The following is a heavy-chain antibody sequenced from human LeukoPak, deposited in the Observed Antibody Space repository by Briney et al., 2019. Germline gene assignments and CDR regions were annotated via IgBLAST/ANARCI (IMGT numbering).Heavy chain of an antibody. CDR1: GFTFSSYA. Sequence: GGSLRLSCAASGFTFSSYAMNWVRQAPGKGLEWVSAISDSGGSTYYAESVKGRFTISRDNSKNTLYLQMNSLRAEDTAVYYCAKRADSSGYYYFDYWGQGTLVTVSS. V-gene: IGHV3-23*01. CDR2: ISDSGGST. J-gene: IGHJ4*02. D-gene: IGHD3-22*01. CDR3: AKRADSSGYYYFDY.